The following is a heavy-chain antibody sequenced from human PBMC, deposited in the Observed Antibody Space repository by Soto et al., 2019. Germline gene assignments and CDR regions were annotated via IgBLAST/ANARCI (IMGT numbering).Heavy chain of an antibody. CDR3: ARDLVDCCFDEVCQYYGMDV. D-gene: IGHD3-9*01. CDR2: IYYSGST. V-gene: IGHV4-30-4*01. Sequence: SETLSLTCSVSGGSINSGDHYWSWIRQPPGKGLEWIGYIYYSGSTYYNPSLKSRITISVDTSKNQFSLNLTSLTAADTAVYFCARDLVDCCFDEVCQYYGMDVWGQGTTVTVSS. CDR1: GGSINSGDHY. J-gene: IGHJ6*02.